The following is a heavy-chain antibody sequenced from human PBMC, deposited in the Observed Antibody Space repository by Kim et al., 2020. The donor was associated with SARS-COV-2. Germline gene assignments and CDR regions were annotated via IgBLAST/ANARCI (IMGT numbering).Heavy chain of an antibody. V-gene: IGHV3-23*01. CDR2: ISGSGGST. CDR3: SHMRLS. CDR1: GFTFSNYV. J-gene: IGHJ4*02. Sequence: GGSLRLSCAASGFTFSNYVMNWVRQAPGKGLEWVSVISGSGGSTYYVDSVKGRFTISRDNSKYTLSLQLHILKAEDTAVYYCSHMRLSWGQGTLVTGSS. D-gene: IGHD2-21*01.